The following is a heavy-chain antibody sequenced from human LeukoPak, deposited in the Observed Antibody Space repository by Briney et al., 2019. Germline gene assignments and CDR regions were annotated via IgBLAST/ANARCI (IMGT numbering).Heavy chain of an antibody. J-gene: IGHJ4*02. D-gene: IGHD4-17*01. CDR2: ISISGSKT. V-gene: IGHV3-23*01. CDR3: ANEIRPNDY. Sequence: GSLRPSCAASEFDFSSHAMTWVRQAPGKGLEWVSAISISGSKTYYADSVKGRFTISRDNSKNTLYLQMNSLRAEDTAVYYCANEIRPNDYWGQGTQVTVSS. CDR1: EFDFSSHA.